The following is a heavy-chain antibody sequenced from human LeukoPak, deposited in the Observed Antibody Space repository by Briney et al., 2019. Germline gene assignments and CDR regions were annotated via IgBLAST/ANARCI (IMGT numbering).Heavy chain of an antibody. V-gene: IGHV3-74*03. CDR1: TFTSSTDS. CDR2: IRDDVTPT. D-gene: IGHD2-15*01. J-gene: IGHJ5*02. CDR3: TRRVDATRWYDP. Sequence: TARSLRLSSPAATFTSSTDSMHCDSQAHGGGLVWVSRIRDDVTPTMYADSVKGRFTISRDNAKNTLYLEMNSLRVEDAAVYYCTRRVDATRWYDPWGQGTLVTVSS.